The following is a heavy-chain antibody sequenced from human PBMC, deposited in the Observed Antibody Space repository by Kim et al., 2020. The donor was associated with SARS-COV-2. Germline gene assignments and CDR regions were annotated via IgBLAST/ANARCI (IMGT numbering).Heavy chain of an antibody. CDR2: IYHSGST. CDR3: ARWGAYGSGSYYKYNWFDP. J-gene: IGHJ5*02. CDR1: GGSISSSNW. D-gene: IGHD3-10*01. V-gene: IGHV4-4*02. Sequence: SETLSLTCAVSGGSISSSNWWSWVRQPPGKGLEWIGEIYHSGSTNYNTPLKSRVTISVDKSKNQFSLQLSSVTAADTAVYYCARWGAYGSGSYYKYNWFDPWGQGTLVTVSS.